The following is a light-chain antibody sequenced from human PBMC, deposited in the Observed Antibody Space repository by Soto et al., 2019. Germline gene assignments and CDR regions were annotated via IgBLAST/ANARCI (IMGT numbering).Light chain of an antibody. V-gene: IGLV2-8*01. J-gene: IGLJ2*01. Sequence: QSVLTQPPSASGSPGQSVTISCTGASSDVGRYNYVSWYQQHPGKAPKLMIYEVNKRPSGVPDRFSGSKSGNTASLTVSGLQAEDEADYYCSSYAGTSDLVFGGGTKLTVL. CDR2: EVN. CDR3: SSYAGTSDLV. CDR1: SSDVGRYNY.